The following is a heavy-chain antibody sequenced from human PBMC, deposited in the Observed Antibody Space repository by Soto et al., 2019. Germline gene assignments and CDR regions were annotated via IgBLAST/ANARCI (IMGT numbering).Heavy chain of an antibody. D-gene: IGHD6-13*01. CDR2: IYYSGST. J-gene: IGHJ5*02. Sequence: WETLSLTCTVSGGSITSYYWSWIRQPPGKGLEWIGYIYYSGSTNYNPSLKSRVTISVDTSKNQFSLKLTSVTAADTAVYYCAIGGAAAARGWFDPWGQGTLVTVSS. CDR3: AIGGAAAARGWFDP. V-gene: IGHV4-59*01. CDR1: GGSITSYY.